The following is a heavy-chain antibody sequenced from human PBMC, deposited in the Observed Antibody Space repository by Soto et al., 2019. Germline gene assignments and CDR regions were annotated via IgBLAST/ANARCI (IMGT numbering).Heavy chain of an antibody. CDR2: ISNDGSDI. J-gene: IGHJ5*01. Sequence: EVHVVESGGGLVQPGGSLRLSCEASGATFANYWMHWVRQVPGKGLVWVSRISNDGSDITYADSVKGRFNASRDNTKNMSFLHINILFFYYTALYYCTTYIPPNCFYSLGQGTLVTVSS. CDR3: TTYIPPNCFYS. CDR1: GATFANYW. D-gene: IGHD2-21*01. V-gene: IGHV3-74*01.